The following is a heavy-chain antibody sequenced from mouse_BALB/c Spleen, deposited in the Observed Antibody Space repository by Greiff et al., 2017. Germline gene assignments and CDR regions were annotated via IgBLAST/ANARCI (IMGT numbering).Heavy chain of an antibody. J-gene: IGHJ3*01. CDR2: IYPGDGST. D-gene: IGHD2-3*01. CDR1: GYTFTSYD. CDR3: ARRDGYSWYAY. V-gene: IGHV1S56*01. Sequence: QVQLKESGPELVKPGALVEISCKASGYTFTSYDINWVKQRPGQGLEWIGWIYPGDGSTKYNEKFKSKATLTADKSSSTAYMQLSSLTSENSAVYFCARRDGYSWYAYWGQGTLVTVSA.